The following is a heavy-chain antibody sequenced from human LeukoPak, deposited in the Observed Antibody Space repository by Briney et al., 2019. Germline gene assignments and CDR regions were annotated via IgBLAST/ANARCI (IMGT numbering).Heavy chain of an antibody. V-gene: IGHV1-2*06. CDR3: ARDRYYYGSGSYYNRGNWFDP. CDR1: GYSLTGYY. D-gene: IGHD3-10*01. Sequence: ASVKVFCKASGYSLTGYYMHWLRHAHGQGLEWMGRINPNSGGTNYAQKFQGRVTMTRDTSISTAYMELSRLRSDDTAVYYCARDRYYYGSGSYYNRGNWFDPWGQGTLVTVSS. CDR2: INPNSGGT. J-gene: IGHJ5*02.